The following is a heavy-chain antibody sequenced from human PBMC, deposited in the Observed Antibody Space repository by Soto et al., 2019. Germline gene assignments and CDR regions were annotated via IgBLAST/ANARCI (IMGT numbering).Heavy chain of an antibody. CDR3: ARDRGITMIVAGNWFDP. CDR1: GFTFSSYW. D-gene: IGHD3-22*01. CDR2: INSDGSST. J-gene: IGHJ5*02. Sequence: GGSLRLSXAASGFTFSSYWMHWVRQAPGKGLVWVSRINSDGSSTSYADSVKGRFTISRDNAKNTLYLQMNSLRAEDTAVYYCARDRGITMIVAGNWFDPWGQGTLVTVSS. V-gene: IGHV3-74*01.